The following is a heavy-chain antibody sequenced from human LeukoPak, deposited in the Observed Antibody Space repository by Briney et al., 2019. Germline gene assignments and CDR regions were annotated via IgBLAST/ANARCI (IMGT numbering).Heavy chain of an antibody. V-gene: IGHV3-23*01. CDR2: ISGGGFGT. D-gene: IGHD2-21*02. CDR3: VQMAPYCGGDCYFDF. CDR1: GFTFSNYA. J-gene: IGHJ4*02. Sequence: QTGGSLRLSCAASGFTFSNYAMSWVRQAPGKGPEWVSAISGGGFGTYYSDSVKGRFTISRDNAKNTLYLQTNSLRGEDTAVYYCVQMAPYCGGDCYFDFWGQGTLVTVSS.